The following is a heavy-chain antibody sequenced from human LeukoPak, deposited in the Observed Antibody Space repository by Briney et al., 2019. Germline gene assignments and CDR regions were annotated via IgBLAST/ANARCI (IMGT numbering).Heavy chain of an antibody. CDR3: ASIPIFGVVIDY. D-gene: IGHD3-3*01. V-gene: IGHV3-30-3*01. CDR2: ISYDGSNK. J-gene: IGHJ4*02. CDR1: GFTFSSYA. Sequence: GGSLRLSCAASGFTFSSYAMHWVRKAPGKGLEWVAVISYDGSNKYYADSVKGRFTISRDNSKNTLYLQMNSLRAEDTAVYYCASIPIFGVVIDYWGQGTLVTVSS.